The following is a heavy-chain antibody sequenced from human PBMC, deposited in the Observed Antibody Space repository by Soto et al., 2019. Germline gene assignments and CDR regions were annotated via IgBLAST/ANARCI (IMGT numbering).Heavy chain of an antibody. J-gene: IGHJ4*02. D-gene: IGHD2-15*01. CDR3: VKVSGYCTGGSCFSYFDY. Sequence: GGSLRLSCSGSGFTFSHHSLYWVRQPPGKGLQCVSSISGSGGNIYYAESVKGRFTISRDNSKNTLYLQMTSLSSEDSAVYYCVKVSGYCTGGSCFSYFDYWGQGTPVTVSS. CDR1: GFTFSHHS. CDR2: ISGSGGNI. V-gene: IGHV3-64D*06.